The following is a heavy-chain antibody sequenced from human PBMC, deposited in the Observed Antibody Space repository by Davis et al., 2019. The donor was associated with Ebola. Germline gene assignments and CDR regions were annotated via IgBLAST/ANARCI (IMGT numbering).Heavy chain of an antibody. CDR1: GFTFSGSA. CDR3: ARDREVVAVSGMDV. D-gene: IGHD2-15*01. V-gene: IGHV3-73*01. CDR2: IRSKANSYAT. Sequence: PGGSLRLSCAASGFTFSGSAMHWVRQASGKGLEWVGRIRSKANSYATAYAASVKGRFTISRDDSKNKAYLQMNSLRAEDTAVYYCARDREVVAVSGMDVWGQGTTVTVSS. J-gene: IGHJ6*02.